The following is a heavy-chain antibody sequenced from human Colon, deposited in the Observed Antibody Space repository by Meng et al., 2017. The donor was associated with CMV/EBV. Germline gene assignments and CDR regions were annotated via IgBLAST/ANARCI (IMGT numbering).Heavy chain of an antibody. V-gene: IGHV5-51*01. Sequence: SCKRSGYTFNTYWIGWVRQMPGRGLEWMGTIYPGDSDTRYSPSFQGQVTMSVDKSINTAYLQWNSLKASDTAMYYCARRAYSYEVDPWGQGTLVTVSS. CDR1: GYTFNTYW. J-gene: IGHJ5*02. CDR3: ARRAYSYEVDP. CDR2: IYPGDSDT. D-gene: IGHD5-18*01.